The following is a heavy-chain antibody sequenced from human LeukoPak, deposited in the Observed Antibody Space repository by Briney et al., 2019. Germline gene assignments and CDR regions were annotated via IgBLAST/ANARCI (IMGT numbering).Heavy chain of an antibody. Sequence: GGSLRLSCAASGFTFSSYWMSWVRQAPGKGLEWVANIKQDGSEKYYVDSVKGRFTISRDNAKNSLYLQMNSLRAEDTAVYYCARDHDFWSGYYRASGGLDYWGQGTLVTVS. D-gene: IGHD3-3*01. J-gene: IGHJ4*02. CDR3: ARDHDFWSGYYRASGGLDY. CDR2: IKQDGSEK. CDR1: GFTFSSYW. V-gene: IGHV3-7*01.